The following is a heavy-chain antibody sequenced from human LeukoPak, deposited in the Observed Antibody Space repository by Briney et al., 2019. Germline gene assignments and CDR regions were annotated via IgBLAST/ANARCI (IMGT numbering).Heavy chain of an antibody. CDR2: IYTSGST. V-gene: IGHV4-4*07. Sequence: PSETLSLTCTVSGGSISNHYWSWIRQPAGKGLEWIGRIYTSGSTNYNPSLKSRVTMSVDTSKNQFSLKLSSVIAADTAVYYCARHPIVLMVYAEYNWFDPWGQGTLVTVSS. CDR1: GGSISNHY. J-gene: IGHJ5*02. CDR3: ARHPIVLMVYAEYNWFDP. D-gene: IGHD2-8*01.